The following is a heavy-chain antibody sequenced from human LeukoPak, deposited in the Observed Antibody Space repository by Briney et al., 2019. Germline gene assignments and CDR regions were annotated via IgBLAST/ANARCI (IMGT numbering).Heavy chain of an antibody. V-gene: IGHV1-2*02. D-gene: IGHD6-13*01. CDR2: INPNSGGT. J-gene: IGHJ4*02. Sequence: GASLKVSCKASGYAFTGSSIHWVRQAPGQGLEWMGWINPNSGGTNYAQKFQGRITMTRDTSITTAYMELSRLTSDDTAVYYCASGTRSSWYYFDFWGQGTLVTVSS. CDR3: ASGTRSSWYYFDF. CDR1: GYAFTGSS.